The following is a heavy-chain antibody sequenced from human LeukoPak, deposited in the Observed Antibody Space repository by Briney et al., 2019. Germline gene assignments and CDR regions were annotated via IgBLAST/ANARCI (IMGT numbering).Heavy chain of an antibody. D-gene: IGHD5-24*01. CDR2: IYYSGST. J-gene: IGHJ4*02. CDR3: ARALTSLGRDGYNNYFDY. V-gene: IGHV4-59*01. Sequence: PSETLSLTCTVSGGSISSYYWSWIRQPPGKGLEWIGYIYYSGSTNYNPSLKSRVTISVDTSKNQFSLKLSSVTAADTAVYYCARALTSLGRDGYNNYFDYWGQGTLVTVSS. CDR1: GGSISSYY.